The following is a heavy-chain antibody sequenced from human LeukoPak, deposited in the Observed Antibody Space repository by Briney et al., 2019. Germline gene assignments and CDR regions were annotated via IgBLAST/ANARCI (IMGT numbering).Heavy chain of an antibody. D-gene: IGHD3-10*01. J-gene: IGHJ4*02. CDR3: AKSFWWFGEFSPSDY. V-gene: IGHV1-46*01. Sequence: ASVKVSCKASGYTFTSYYMHWVRQAPGQGLEWMGIINPSGCSTSYAQKFQGRVTMTRDMSTSTVYMELSSLRSGDTAVYYCAKSFWWFGEFSPSDYWGQGTLVTVSS. CDR1: GYTFTSYY. CDR2: INPSGCST.